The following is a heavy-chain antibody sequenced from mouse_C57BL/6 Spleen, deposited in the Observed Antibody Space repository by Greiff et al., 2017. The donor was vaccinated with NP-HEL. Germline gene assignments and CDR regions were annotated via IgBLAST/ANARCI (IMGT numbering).Heavy chain of an antibody. D-gene: IGHD4-1*01. V-gene: IGHV5-12*01. Sequence: DVMLVESGGGLVQPGGSLKLSCAASGFTFSDYYMYWVRQTPEKRLEWVAYISNGGGSTYYPDTVKGRFPISRDNAKNTLYLQMSRRKSEDTAMYYCARLTGTYFDYWGQGTTLTVSS. CDR3: ARLTGTYFDY. CDR2: ISNGGGST. CDR1: GFTFSDYY. J-gene: IGHJ2*01.